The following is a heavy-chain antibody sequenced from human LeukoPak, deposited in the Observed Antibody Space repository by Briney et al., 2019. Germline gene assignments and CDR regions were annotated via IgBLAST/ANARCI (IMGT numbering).Heavy chain of an antibody. CDR1: GYNLPSQW. V-gene: IGHV5-10-1*01. J-gene: IGHJ4*02. D-gene: IGHD2-15*01. Sequence: GESLKISCNSPGYNLPSQWHRRVRQMPGKGPEWMGSNYYCDYFHNYSPSFQGHVTISADKSISTAYLQWSSLKASDTAMYYCARQDLGQYCSGGSCYMDYWGQGTLVTVSS. CDR2: NYYCDYFH. CDR3: ARQDLGQYCSGGSCYMDY.